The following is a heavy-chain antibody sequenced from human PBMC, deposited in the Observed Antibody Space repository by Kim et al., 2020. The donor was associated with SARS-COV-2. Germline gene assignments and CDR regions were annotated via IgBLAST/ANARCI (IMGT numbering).Heavy chain of an antibody. CDR1: GGSISSSNW. CDR3: ARDVGGYSGYFQPFDY. J-gene: IGHJ4*02. V-gene: IGHV4-4*02. D-gene: IGHD5-12*01. Sequence: SETLSLTCAVSGGSISSSNWWSWVRQPPGKGVEWIGEIYHSGSTNYNPSLKGRVTISVDKSKNHFSLKLSSVTTADTAVYYCARDVGGYSGYFQPFDYCGQGTLVTVSS. CDR2: IYHSGST.